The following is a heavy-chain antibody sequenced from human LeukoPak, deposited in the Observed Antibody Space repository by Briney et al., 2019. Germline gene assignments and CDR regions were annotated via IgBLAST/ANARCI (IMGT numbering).Heavy chain of an antibody. D-gene: IGHD2-2*01. CDR2: INTNTGIP. CDR3: ARDRRYCSSTSCLPSWFDP. Sequence: ASVKVSCKASGYTFTSYAMNWVRQAPGQGLEWMGWINTNTGIPTYAQGFTGRFVFSLDTSVSTAYLQISSLKAEDTAVYYCARDRRYCSSTSCLPSWFDPWGQGTLVTVSS. J-gene: IGHJ5*02. CDR1: GYTFTSYA. V-gene: IGHV7-4-1*02.